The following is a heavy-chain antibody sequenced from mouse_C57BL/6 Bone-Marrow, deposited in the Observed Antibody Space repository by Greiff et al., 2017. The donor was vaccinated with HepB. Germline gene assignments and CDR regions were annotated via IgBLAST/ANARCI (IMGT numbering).Heavy chain of an antibody. CDR2: ISSGGSYT. CDR1: GFTFSSYG. CDR3: ARRGYGSDAY. Sequence: EVQLKQSGGDLVKPGGSLKLSCAASGFTFSSYGMSWVRQTPDKRLEWVATISSGGSYTYYPDSVKGRFTISRDNAKNTLYLQMSSLKSEDTAMYYCARRGYGSDAYWGQGTLVTVSA. D-gene: IGHD1-1*01. J-gene: IGHJ3*01. V-gene: IGHV5-6*01.